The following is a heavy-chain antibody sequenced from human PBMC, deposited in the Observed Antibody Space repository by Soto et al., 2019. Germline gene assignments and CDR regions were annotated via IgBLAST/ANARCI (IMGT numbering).Heavy chain of an antibody. CDR3: ARGPDSGSYGWAFFDY. Sequence: QVQLVQSGAEVKKPGSSVKVSCKASGGTFSSYAISWVRQAPGQGLEWMGGIIPIFGTANYAQKFQGRVTITADESTSTAYMEMSSLRSADTAVYCCARGPDSGSYGWAFFDYWGHGTLVTVSS. CDR2: IIPIFGTA. J-gene: IGHJ4*01. CDR1: GGTFSSYA. D-gene: IGHD1-26*01. V-gene: IGHV1-69*01.